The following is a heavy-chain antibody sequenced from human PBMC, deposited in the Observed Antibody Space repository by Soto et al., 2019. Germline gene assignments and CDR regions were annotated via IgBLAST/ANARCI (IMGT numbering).Heavy chain of an antibody. CDR2: IIPIFDTA. CDR1: GGTFSSYA. CDR3: ASHGITGTWVYYYGMDV. J-gene: IGHJ6*02. D-gene: IGHD1-7*01. V-gene: IGHV1-69*12. Sequence: QVQLVQSGAEVKKPGSSVKVSCKASGGTFSSYAISWVRQAPGQGLEWMGGIIPIFDTADYAQKFQGRVTITAYESTSTAYMELSSLRSADTAVYYCASHGITGTWVYYYGMDVWGQGTTVTVSS.